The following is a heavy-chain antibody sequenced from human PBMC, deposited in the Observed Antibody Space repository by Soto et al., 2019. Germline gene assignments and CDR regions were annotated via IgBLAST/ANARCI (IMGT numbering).Heavy chain of an antibody. D-gene: IGHD6-6*01. J-gene: IGHJ4*02. CDR1: GFTFSGSA. Sequence: GGSLRLSCAASGFTFSGSAIHWVRQASGKGLEWVARIRTKSNGYATTYAASVKGRFTISRDDSKNMAYLQMNGLKTEDTAMYYCSRAEYVTSSPIGWGQGTLVTVS. CDR2: IRTKSNGYAT. CDR3: SRAEYVTSSPIG. V-gene: IGHV3-73*01.